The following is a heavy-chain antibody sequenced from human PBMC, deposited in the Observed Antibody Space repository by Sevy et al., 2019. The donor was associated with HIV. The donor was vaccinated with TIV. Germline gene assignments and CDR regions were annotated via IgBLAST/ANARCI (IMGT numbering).Heavy chain of an antibody. J-gene: IGHJ1*01. D-gene: IGHD3-22*01. Sequence: ASVKVSCKASGYTFTSYDINWVRQATGQGLEWMGWMNSNSGNTGYAQKFQGRVTMTRNTSISTAYMEVSSLRSEDTAVYYCVRASYASSGYYAPEYFQHWGQGTLVTVSS. CDR3: VRASYASSGYYAPEYFQH. CDR2: MNSNSGNT. CDR1: GYTFTSYD. V-gene: IGHV1-8*01.